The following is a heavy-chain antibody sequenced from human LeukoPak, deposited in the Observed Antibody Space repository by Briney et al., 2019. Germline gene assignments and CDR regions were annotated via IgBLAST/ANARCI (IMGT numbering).Heavy chain of an antibody. CDR1: GGTFSSYA. J-gene: IGHJ4*02. Sequence: ASVKVSCKASGGTFSSYAISWVRQAPGQGLEWMGGIIPIFGTANYAQKFQGRVTITADESTSTAYMELSSLRSEDTAVYYCARMLHDDSSGYYPYWGQGTLVTVSS. D-gene: IGHD3-22*01. CDR2: IIPIFGTA. CDR3: ARMLHDDSSGYYPY. V-gene: IGHV1-69*13.